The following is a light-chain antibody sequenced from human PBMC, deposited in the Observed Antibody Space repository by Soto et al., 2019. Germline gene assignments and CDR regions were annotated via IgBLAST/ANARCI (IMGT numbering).Light chain of an antibody. CDR1: QSVSSN. J-gene: IGKJ1*01. CDR3: QQYYRSPWT. CDR2: GAS. V-gene: IGKV3-15*01. Sequence: EIVMTQSPATLSVSPGERATLSCRASQSVSSNLAWYQQKPGQAPRLLIYGASTRATGIPARFSGSGSGTEFTLTISSLQAEDVAVYYCQQYYRSPWTFGQGTKVEI.